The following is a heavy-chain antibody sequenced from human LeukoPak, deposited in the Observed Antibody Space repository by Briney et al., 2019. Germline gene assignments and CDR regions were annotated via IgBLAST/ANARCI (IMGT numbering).Heavy chain of an antibody. CDR3: ARGPYYYGSGSYKD. D-gene: IGHD3-10*01. CDR1: GGSFSGYY. V-gene: IGHV4-34*01. J-gene: IGHJ4*02. CDR2: INHSGST. Sequence: SETLSLTCAVYGGSFSGYYWSWIRQPPGKGLEWIGEINHSGSTNYNPSLKSRVTISVDTSKNQFSLKLSSVTAADTAVYYCARGPYYYGSGSYKDWGRGTLVTVSS.